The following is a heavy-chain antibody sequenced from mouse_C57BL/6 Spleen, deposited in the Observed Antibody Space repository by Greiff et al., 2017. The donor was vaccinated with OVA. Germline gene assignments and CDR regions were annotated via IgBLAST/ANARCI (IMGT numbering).Heavy chain of an antibody. CDR2: ISSGGSYT. Sequence: EVKLMESGGDLVKPGGSLKLSCAASGFTFSSYGMSWVRQTPDKRLEWVATISSGGSYTYYPDSVKGRFTISRDNAKNTLYLQMSSLKSEDTAMYYCARQDSNYGYFDVWGTGTTVTVSS. V-gene: IGHV5-6*01. CDR3: ARQDSNYGYFDV. CDR1: GFTFSSYG. J-gene: IGHJ1*03. D-gene: IGHD2-5*01.